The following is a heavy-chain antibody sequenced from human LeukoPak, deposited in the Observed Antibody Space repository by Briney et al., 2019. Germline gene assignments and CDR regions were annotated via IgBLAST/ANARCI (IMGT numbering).Heavy chain of an antibody. V-gene: IGHV4-59*01. Sequence: PSETLSLTCTVSGGSISSYYWSWIRQPPGKGLEWIGYIYYSGSTNYNPSLKSRVTISVDTSQNQFSLKLSSVTAADTAVYYCARAGNGFDIWGQGTMVTVSS. CDR3: ARAGNGFDI. CDR1: GGSISSYY. J-gene: IGHJ3*02. CDR2: IYYSGST. D-gene: IGHD3-10*01.